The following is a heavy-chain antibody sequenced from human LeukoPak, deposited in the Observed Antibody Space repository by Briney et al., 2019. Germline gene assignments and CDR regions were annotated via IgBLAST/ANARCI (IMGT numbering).Heavy chain of an antibody. CDR1: GYTFTGYY. CDR3: ARLYYYDNSGYKYNWFDP. Sequence: ASVKVSCKASGYTFTGYYMHWVRQAPGQGLEWMGWINPNSGGTDYAQNFQGRVTMTGDTSISAAYMELIRLRPDDTAVYYCARLYYYDNSGYKYNWFDPWGQGTLVTVSS. CDR2: INPNSGGT. J-gene: IGHJ5*02. V-gene: IGHV1-2*02. D-gene: IGHD3-22*01.